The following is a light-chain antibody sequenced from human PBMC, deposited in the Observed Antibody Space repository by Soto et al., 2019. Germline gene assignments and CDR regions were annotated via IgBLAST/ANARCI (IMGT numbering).Light chain of an antibody. V-gene: IGLV2-14*01. CDR3: SSYTRGGGV. Sequence: QSALTQPACVSGSPGQSITISCAGTSSDIGGYNYVSWYQHHPGKAPKLMIYEVRNRPSGVSNRFSGSKSGNTASLTISGLQAEDEADYYCSSYTRGGGVFGTGTKVTVL. J-gene: IGLJ1*01. CDR1: SSDIGGYNY. CDR2: EVR.